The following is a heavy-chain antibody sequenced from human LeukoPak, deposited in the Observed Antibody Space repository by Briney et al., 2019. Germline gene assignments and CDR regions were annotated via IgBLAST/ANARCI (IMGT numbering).Heavy chain of an antibody. D-gene: IGHD6-19*01. CDR3: ASHQPGIAVAHPGELDY. V-gene: IGHV4-39*01. Sequence: SETLSLTCTVSGGSISSSSYYWGWIRQPPGKGLEWIGSIYYSGSTYYNPSLKSRVTISVDTSKNQFSLKLSSVTAADTAEYYCASHQPGIAVAHPGELDYWGQGTLVTVSS. CDR2: IYYSGST. J-gene: IGHJ4*02. CDR1: GGSISSSSYY.